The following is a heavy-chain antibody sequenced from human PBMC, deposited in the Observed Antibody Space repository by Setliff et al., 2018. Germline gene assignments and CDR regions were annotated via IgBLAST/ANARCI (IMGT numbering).Heavy chain of an antibody. D-gene: IGHD3-16*01. J-gene: IGHJ3*02. CDR1: GFTFISYA. CDR3: ARVAEYDTIDI. Sequence: PGGSLRLSCAASGFTFISYAMHWVRQAPGKGLEYVSAISSNGVRLSYADSVKGRFTIPRDISKNTLYLQMDSLRHEDTAVYYCARVAEYDTIDIWGQGTMVTVSS. V-gene: IGHV3-64*02. CDR2: ISSNGVRL.